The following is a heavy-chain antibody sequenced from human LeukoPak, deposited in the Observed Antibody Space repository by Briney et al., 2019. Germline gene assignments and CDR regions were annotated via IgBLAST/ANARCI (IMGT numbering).Heavy chain of an antibody. Sequence: GGSLRLSCATSGFTFSDYSMNWVRQAPGKGLEWVSSISRRSRHVYYAGSVQGRFTISRDNAENSLYLQMNSLRAEDMAVYFCVRDLMGSGSTTAYLHHWGQGTLVTVSS. CDR2: ISRRSRHV. D-gene: IGHD1-1*01. CDR3: VRDLMGSGSTTAYLHH. J-gene: IGHJ1*01. CDR1: GFTFSDYS. V-gene: IGHV3-21*01.